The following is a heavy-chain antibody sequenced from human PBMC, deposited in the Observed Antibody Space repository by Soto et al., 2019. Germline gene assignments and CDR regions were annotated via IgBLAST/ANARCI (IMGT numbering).Heavy chain of an antibody. Sequence: QVQLVQSGAEVKKPGASVKVSCKASGYRFETYGMTWVRQAPGQGLEWMGWISAYSVDTYNAQKFQDRVTMTTDTSTGTAYMELRGLRSDDTAVYYCARGHEVIRGALVVWGQGTTVTVSS. V-gene: IGHV1-18*01. D-gene: IGHD2-21*01. CDR1: GYRFETYG. CDR3: ARGHEVIRGALVV. J-gene: IGHJ6*02. CDR2: ISAYSVDT.